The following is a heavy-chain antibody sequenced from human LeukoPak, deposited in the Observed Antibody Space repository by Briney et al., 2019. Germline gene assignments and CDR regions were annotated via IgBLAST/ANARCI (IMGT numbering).Heavy chain of an antibody. J-gene: IGHJ5*02. CDR2: ISYDGNNK. CDR1: GFTFSSYA. Sequence: GGSLRLSCAASGFTFSSYAMHWVRQAPGKGLEWVAVISYDGNNKYYADSVKGRFTISRDNSKNTLYLQMNSLRAEDTAVYYCARDASHSSGWYYSPGVNWFDPWGQGTLVTVSS. D-gene: IGHD6-19*01. V-gene: IGHV3-30-3*01. CDR3: ARDASHSSGWYYSPGVNWFDP.